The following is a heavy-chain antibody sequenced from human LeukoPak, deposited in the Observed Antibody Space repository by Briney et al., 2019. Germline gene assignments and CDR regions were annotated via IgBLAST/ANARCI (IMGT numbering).Heavy chain of an antibody. J-gene: IGHJ4*02. CDR3: ARDLGYGTIGLFHYFGY. V-gene: IGHV3-21*01. D-gene: IGHD2-8*01. CDR1: GFTFSTYA. CDR2: ISSTGTDL. Sequence: GGSLRLSCAASGFTFSTYAMSWVRQAPGKGLEWVSSISSTGTDLYYADSVKGRFTISRDSAKNSLYLQMNRLRAEDTAVYYCARDLGYGTIGLFHYFGYWGQGTLVTVSS.